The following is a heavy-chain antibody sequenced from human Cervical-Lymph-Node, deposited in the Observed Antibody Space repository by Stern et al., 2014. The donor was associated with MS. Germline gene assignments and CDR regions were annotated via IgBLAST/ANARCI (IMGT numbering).Heavy chain of an antibody. J-gene: IGHJ4*02. V-gene: IGHV3-74*01. CDR2: ITSDGSST. D-gene: IGHD3-16*01. Sequence: EVQLVEPGGDLVQPGGSLRLSCVASGFTFSHYWMQWVRQAPGKGLVGVSHITSDGSSTTYADSVKGRFTVSRDNAKNTLYLQMDSLRAEDTAVYFCARDNYGTDYWGQGTLVTVSS. CDR1: GFTFSHYW. CDR3: ARDNYGTDY.